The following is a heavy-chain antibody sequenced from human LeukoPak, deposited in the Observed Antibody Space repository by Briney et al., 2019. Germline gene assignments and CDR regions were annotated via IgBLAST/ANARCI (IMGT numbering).Heavy chain of an antibody. V-gene: IGHV1-69*13. CDR3: ARETGTVPFHNVLTGRQDFYYYYIDV. J-gene: IGHJ6*03. CDR2: MIPISGAA. CDR1: GYTFTSYG. Sequence: ASVKVSCKASGYTFTSYGISWVRQAPGQGLEWMGGMIPISGAAEYAQKFQGRVTITADEPTTTAYMELTSLTSDDTAVYYCARETGTVPFHNVLTGRQDFYYYYIDVWDKGTTVTVSS. D-gene: IGHD3-9*01.